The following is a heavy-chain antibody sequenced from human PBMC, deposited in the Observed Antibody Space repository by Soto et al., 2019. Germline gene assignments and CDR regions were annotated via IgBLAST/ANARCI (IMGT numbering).Heavy chain of an antibody. D-gene: IGHD4-4*01. CDR2: IYYSGST. CDR1: GGSISSYY. J-gene: IGHJ4*02. Sequence: SETLSLTCTVSGGSISSYYWSWIRQPPGKGLEWIGYIYYSGSTNYNPSLKSRVTISVDTSKNQFSLKLSSVTAADTAVYYCGRTSTDGPLYYFDYWGQGTLVTVSS. CDR3: GRTSTDGPLYYFDY. V-gene: IGHV4-59*08.